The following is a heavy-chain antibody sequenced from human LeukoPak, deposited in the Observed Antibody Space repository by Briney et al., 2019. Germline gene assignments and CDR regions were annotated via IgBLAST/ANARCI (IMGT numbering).Heavy chain of an antibody. Sequence: GESLRLSCKGSGYRFTSYWIGWLRQMPGKGLEWMGIIYPSDSDTRYSPSFQGQVTISADKSVSTAYLQWSSLEASDTAMYYCARTMVRGVITSSFDFWGQGTLVTVSS. CDR2: IYPSDSDT. J-gene: IGHJ4*02. CDR3: ARTMVRGVITSSFDF. D-gene: IGHD3-10*01. V-gene: IGHV5-51*01. CDR1: GYRFTSYW.